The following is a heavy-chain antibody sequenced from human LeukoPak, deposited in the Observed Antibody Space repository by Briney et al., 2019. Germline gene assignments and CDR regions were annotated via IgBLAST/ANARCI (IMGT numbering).Heavy chain of an antibody. CDR2: INPNSGGT. CDR1: GYTFTGYY. D-gene: IGHD2-15*01. CDR3: ARDNPWWLRAIDY. V-gene: IGHV1-2*02. J-gene: IGHJ4*02. Sequence: GASVKVSCKASGYTFTGYYMHWVRQAPGQGLEWMGWINPNSGGTNYAQKFQGRVTMTRDTSISTAHMELSRLRSDDTAVYYCARDNPWWLRAIDYWGQGTLVTVSS.